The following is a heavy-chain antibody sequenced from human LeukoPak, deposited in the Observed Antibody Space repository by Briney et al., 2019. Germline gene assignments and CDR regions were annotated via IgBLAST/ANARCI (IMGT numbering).Heavy chain of an antibody. J-gene: IGHJ4*02. CDR1: GFTFRSYG. CDR3: ASEFIVGATFDY. D-gene: IGHD1-26*01. V-gene: IGHV3-48*03. CDR2: ITSSGSTI. Sequence: QPGGSLRLSCAASGFTFRSYGMNWVRQAPGKGLEWVSYITSSGSTIYYADSVKGRFTISRDNAKTSLYLQMNSLRAEDTAVYYCASEFIVGATFDYWGQGTLVTVSS.